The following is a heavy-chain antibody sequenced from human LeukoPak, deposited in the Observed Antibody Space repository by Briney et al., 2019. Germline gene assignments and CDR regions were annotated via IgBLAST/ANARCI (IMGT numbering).Heavy chain of an antibody. CDR2: INPDSGDT. V-gene: IGHV1-2*02. CDR1: GYTFTGHY. J-gene: IGHJ5*02. D-gene: IGHD3-10*01. CDR3: TRDLLGGSGTFDP. Sequence: ASVKVSCKASGYTFTGHYLHWVRQAPGQELEWMGWINPDSGDTNYLQKFQGRVTMTRDTSISTAYMELSRLSSDDTAVYYCTRDLLGGSGTFDPWGQGTLVTVSS.